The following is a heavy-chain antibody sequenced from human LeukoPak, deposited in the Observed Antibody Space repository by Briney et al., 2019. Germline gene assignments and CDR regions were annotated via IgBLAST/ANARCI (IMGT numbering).Heavy chain of an antibody. J-gene: IGHJ5*02. CDR1: GFTFDDYA. CDR3: AKDVGSSGWYGWFDP. V-gene: IGHV3-9*01. CDR2: ISWNSGSI. D-gene: IGHD6-19*01. Sequence: PGGSLRLSCAASGFTFDDYAMHWVRQAPGKGLEWVSGISWNSGSIGYADSVKGRFTISRDNAKNSLYLQMNSLRVEDTALYYCAKDVGSSGWYGWFDPWGQGPLVTVSS.